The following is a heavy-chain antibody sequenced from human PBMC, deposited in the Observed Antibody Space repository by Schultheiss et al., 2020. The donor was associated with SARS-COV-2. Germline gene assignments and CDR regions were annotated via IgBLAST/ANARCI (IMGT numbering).Heavy chain of an antibody. CDR3: ARGGRRWLQRRTYTNAFDI. CDR2: IYYSGST. D-gene: IGHD5-24*01. Sequence: SETLSLTCTVSGGSISSSSYYWGWIRQPPGKGLEWIGYIYYSGSTYYNPSLKSRVTISVYTSKNQFSLKLSSVTAADTAVYYCARGGRRWLQRRTYTNAFDIWGQGTMVTVSS. V-gene: IGHV4-39*07. CDR1: GGSISSSSYY. J-gene: IGHJ3*02.